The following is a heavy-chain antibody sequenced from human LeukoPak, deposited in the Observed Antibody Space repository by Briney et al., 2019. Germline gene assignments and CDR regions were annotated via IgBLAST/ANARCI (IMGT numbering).Heavy chain of an antibody. V-gene: IGHV3-30*03. Sequence: GGSLRLSCAASGFTFSSYGMHWVRQAPGKGLEWVAVISYDGSNKYYADSVKGRFTISRDNSKNTLYLQMNSLRAEDTAVYYSHLAVAGTDFDYWGQGTLVTVSS. D-gene: IGHD6-19*01. J-gene: IGHJ4*02. CDR3: HLAVAGTDFDY. CDR2: ISYDGSNK. CDR1: GFTFSSYG.